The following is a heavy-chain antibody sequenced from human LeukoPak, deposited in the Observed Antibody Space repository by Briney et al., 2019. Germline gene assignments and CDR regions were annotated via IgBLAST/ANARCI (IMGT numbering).Heavy chain of an antibody. D-gene: IGHD1-20*01. CDR3: ARVDRLEYNWNPVDY. J-gene: IGHJ4*02. Sequence: SETLSLTCAVYGGSFSGYYWSWIRQPPGKGLEWIGEINHSGSTNYNPSLKSRVTISVDTSKNQFSLKLSSVTAADTAVYYCARVDRLEYNWNPVDYWGQGTLVTVSS. CDR2: INHSGST. V-gene: IGHV4-34*01. CDR1: GGSFSGYY.